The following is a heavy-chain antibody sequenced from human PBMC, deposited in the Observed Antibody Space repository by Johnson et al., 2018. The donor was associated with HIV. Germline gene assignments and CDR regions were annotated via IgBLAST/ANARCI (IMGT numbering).Heavy chain of an antibody. Sequence: QVQLVESGGGLVQPGGSLRLSCAASGFTFSSYGMHWVRQAPGKGLEWVAVVSYDGSNQYYADSVKGRFTISRDNSKNTLYLQMNSLRAEDTAVYYCARGGLLSPDAFDIWGQGTMVTVSS. CDR1: GFTFSSYG. CDR3: ARGGLLSPDAFDI. CDR2: VSYDGSNQ. D-gene: IGHD2-21*02. J-gene: IGHJ3*02. V-gene: IGHV3-30*03.